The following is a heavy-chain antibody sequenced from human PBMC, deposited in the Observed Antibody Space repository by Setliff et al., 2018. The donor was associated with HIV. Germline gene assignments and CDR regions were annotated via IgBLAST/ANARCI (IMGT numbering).Heavy chain of an antibody. Sequence: GGSLRLSCAASGFTFSSYAMSWVRQAPEKGLEWVSAISGSGGGTYYADSVKGRFTISRDNSKNTLFLQMNSLRAEDTAVYYCATAEGERMSRAYYDFWSGYSVYWGQGTLVTVSS. J-gene: IGHJ4*02. CDR1: GFTFSSYA. D-gene: IGHD3-3*01. CDR3: ATAEGERMSRAYYDFWSGYSVY. V-gene: IGHV3-23*01. CDR2: ISGSGGGT.